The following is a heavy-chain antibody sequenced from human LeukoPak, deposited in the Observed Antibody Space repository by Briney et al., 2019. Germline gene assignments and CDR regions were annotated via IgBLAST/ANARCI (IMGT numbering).Heavy chain of an antibody. CDR2: ISGSGGST. D-gene: IGHD3-22*01. CDR1: GFTFSSYA. V-gene: IGHV3-23*01. J-gene: IGHJ4*02. Sequence: GGSLRLSCAASGFTFSSYAMSWVRQAPGKGLEWVSAISGSGGSTYYADSVKGRFTISRDNSKNTLYLQMNSLRAEDAAVYYYAKDRATMIVVVITRSYFDYWGQGTLVTVSS. CDR3: AKDRATMIVVVITRSYFDY.